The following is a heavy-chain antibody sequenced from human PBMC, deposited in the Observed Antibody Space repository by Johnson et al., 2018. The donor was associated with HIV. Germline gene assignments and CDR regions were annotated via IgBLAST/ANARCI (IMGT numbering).Heavy chain of an antibody. Sequence: MLLVESGGGLVQPGGSLRLSCAASGFTFSSYAMSWVRQAPGKGLEWVSAISGSGGSTYYADSVKGRFTISRDNSKNTLYLQMNSLRAEDTAVYYCAKKLGLGGGSNKAFDIWGQGTMVTVSS. CDR1: GFTFSSYA. J-gene: IGHJ3*02. D-gene: IGHD2-15*01. CDR3: AKKLGLGGGSNKAFDI. V-gene: IGHV3-23*04. CDR2: ISGSGGST.